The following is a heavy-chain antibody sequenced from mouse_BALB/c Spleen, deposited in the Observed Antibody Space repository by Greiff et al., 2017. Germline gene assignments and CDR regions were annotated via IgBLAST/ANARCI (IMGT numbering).Heavy chain of an antibody. V-gene: IGHV1-15*01. CDR1: GYTFTDYE. Sequence: QVQLQQSGAELVRPGASVTLSCKASGYTFTDYEMHWVKQTPVHGLEWIGAIDPETGGTAYNQKFKGKATLTADKSSSTAYMELRSLTSEDSAVYYCANYYGSTSYAMDYWGQGTSVTVSS. J-gene: IGHJ4*01. CDR2: IDPETGGT. D-gene: IGHD1-1*01. CDR3: ANYYGSTSYAMDY.